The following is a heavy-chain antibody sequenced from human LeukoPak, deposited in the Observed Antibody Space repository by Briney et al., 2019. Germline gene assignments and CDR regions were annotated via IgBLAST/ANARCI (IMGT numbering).Heavy chain of an antibody. J-gene: IGHJ4*02. Sequence: GGSLRLSCAASGFTFSSYAMSWVRQVPGKGLEWVSTITGSGGSTDYADSVKGRFTISRDNSKNTLYLQMNSLRAEDTAVYYCAKPVSRPYYYDSSGSYYFDYWGQGTLVTVSS. CDR3: AKPVSRPYYYDSSGSYYFDY. D-gene: IGHD3-22*01. V-gene: IGHV3-23*01. CDR1: GFTFSSYA. CDR2: ITGSGGST.